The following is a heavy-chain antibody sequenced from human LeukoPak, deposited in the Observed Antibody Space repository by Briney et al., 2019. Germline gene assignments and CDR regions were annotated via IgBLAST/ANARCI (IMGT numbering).Heavy chain of an antibody. CDR1: GFTFSSYS. CDR3: ARDRGYSGYDLDY. CDR2: ISSSSSYI. Sequence: GGSLRLSCAASGFTFSSYSMNWVRQAPGKGLEWVSSISSSSSYIYYADSVKGRFTISRDNAKNSLYLQMNSLRAEDTAVCYCARDRGYSGYDLDYWGQGTLVTVSS. J-gene: IGHJ4*02. D-gene: IGHD5-12*01. V-gene: IGHV3-21*01.